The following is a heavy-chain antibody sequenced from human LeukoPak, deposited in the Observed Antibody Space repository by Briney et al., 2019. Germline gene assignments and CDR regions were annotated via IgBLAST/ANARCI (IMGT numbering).Heavy chain of an antibody. D-gene: IGHD3-16*01. V-gene: IGHV4-59*01. J-gene: IGHJ4*02. CDR2: IYNSGKT. Sequence: NSSETLSLTCTVSGDSISSYYWSWIRQPPGKGLEWIGYIYNSGKTNYNASLISRVTISVDTSKNQFSLKLTSVTPADTAVYYCARGGGTLDYWGQGTLVTVSS. CDR1: GDSISSYY. CDR3: ARGGGTLDY.